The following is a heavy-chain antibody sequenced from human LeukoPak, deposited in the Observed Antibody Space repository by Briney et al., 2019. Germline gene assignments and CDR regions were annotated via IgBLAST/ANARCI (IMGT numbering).Heavy chain of an antibody. CDR2: INYSGTT. CDR1: GGSFSSHY. J-gene: IGHJ4*02. Sequence: PSEPLSLTCTVSGGSFSSHYWSWIRQPPGKGLEWIGYINYSGTTNYNPSLKSRVTLSADTSKNQFSLRLTSVTAADTAVYYCARGPEGSGSYIFDYWGQGTLVTVSS. CDR3: ARGPEGSGSYIFDY. D-gene: IGHD3-10*01. V-gene: IGHV4-59*11.